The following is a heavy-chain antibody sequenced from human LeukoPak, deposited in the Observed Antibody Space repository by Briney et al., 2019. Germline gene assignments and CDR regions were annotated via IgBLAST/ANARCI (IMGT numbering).Heavy chain of an antibody. CDR3: TTEAAIAAAGTLFDY. CDR2: IKSKTDGGTT. Sequence: GGSLRLSCAASGFTFSNAWMSWVRQAPGKGLEWVGRIKSKTDGGTTDYAAPVKGRFTISRDDSKNTLYLQMNSLKTEDTAVYYCTTEAAIAAAGTLFDYWGQGTLVTVSS. CDR1: GFTFSNAW. D-gene: IGHD6-13*01. J-gene: IGHJ4*02. V-gene: IGHV3-15*01.